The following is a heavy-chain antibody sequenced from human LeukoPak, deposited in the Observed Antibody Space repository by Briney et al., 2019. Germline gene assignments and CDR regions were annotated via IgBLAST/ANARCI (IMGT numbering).Heavy chain of an antibody. J-gene: IGHJ3*02. V-gene: IGHV4-31*03. Sequence: PSQTLSLTCTVSGGSISSGGYYWSWIRQHPGKGLEWIVYIYYSGSTYYNPSLNSRVTISVDTSKNQFSLKLSSVTAADTAVYYCARDKCSSTSRSTGYSYAFDIWGQGTMVTVSS. CDR3: ARDKCSSTSRSTGYSYAFDI. CDR1: GGSISSGGYY. D-gene: IGHD2-2*02. CDR2: IYYSGST.